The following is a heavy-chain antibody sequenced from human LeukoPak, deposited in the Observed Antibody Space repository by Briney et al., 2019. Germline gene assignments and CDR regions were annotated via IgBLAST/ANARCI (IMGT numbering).Heavy chain of an antibody. CDR1: GFTFSSYG. CDR3: AKGGGRGTVTTRGVYYYYMDV. D-gene: IGHD4-17*01. V-gene: IGHV3-23*01. CDR2: ISGSGGST. Sequence: GGSLRLSCAASGFTFSSYGMSWVRQAPGKGLEWVSAISGSGGSTYYADSVKGRFTISRDNSKNTLYLQMNSLRAEDTAVYYCAKGGGRGTVTTRGVYYYYMDVWGKGTTVTVSS. J-gene: IGHJ6*03.